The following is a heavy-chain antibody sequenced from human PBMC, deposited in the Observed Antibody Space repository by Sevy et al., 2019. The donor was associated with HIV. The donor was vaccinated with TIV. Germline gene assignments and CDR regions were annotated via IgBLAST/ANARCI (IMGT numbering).Heavy chain of an antibody. CDR2: ISGSASTTYYGGAA. Sequence: GGSLRLSCTASGFTFSTYAMSWVRQAPGKGLEWVSGISGSASTTYYGGAAYYADSVKGRFTITRDNAKNTLFLEMNGLGDEDSAVFHWARGLLARPRGDYWYFDLWGRGTLVTVSS. J-gene: IGHJ2*01. CDR1: GFTFSTYA. V-gene: IGHV3-23*01. D-gene: IGHD6-6*01. CDR3: ARGLLARPRGDYWYFDL.